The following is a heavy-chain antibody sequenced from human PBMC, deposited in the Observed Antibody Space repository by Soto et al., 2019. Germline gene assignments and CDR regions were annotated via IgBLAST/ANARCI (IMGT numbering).Heavy chain of an antibody. CDR2: IYSGGNT. CDR1: GFTVGSAY. CDR3: ARDPWVGDIGDY. D-gene: IGHD4-17*01. Sequence: DVQLVESGGGLVLRGASLRLSCAASGFTVGSAYMSWVRQAPGKGLEWVAGIYSGGNTYYADSVKGRFTISRDTSKNRLYLQMNSLRAEDAAIYYCARDPWVGDIGDYWGQGTLVTVS. V-gene: IGHV3-66*01. J-gene: IGHJ4*02.